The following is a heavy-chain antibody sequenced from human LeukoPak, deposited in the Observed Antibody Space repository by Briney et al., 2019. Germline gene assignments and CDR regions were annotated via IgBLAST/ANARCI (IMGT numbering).Heavy chain of an antibody. J-gene: IGHJ4*02. CDR2: IIPILGIA. CDR1: GGTFSSYA. V-gene: IGHV1-69*04. D-gene: IGHD2-15*01. Sequence: ASVKVSCKASGGTFSSYAISWVRQSPGQGLEWMGRIIPILGIANYAQKFQGRVTITADKSTSTAYMELSSLRSEDTAVYYCARGEGGYFDYWGQGTLVTVSS. CDR3: ARGEGGYFDY.